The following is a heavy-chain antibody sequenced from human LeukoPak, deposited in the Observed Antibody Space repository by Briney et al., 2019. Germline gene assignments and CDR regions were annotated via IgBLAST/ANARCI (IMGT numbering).Heavy chain of an antibody. D-gene: IGHD6-19*01. CDR2: ISYDGSNK. CDR1: GFTFSSYA. V-gene: IGHV3-30-3*01. CDR3: ARDGRDSSGWYDWFDP. Sequence: GGSLRLSCGASGFTFSSYAMHWVRQAPGKGQEWVAVISYDGSNKYYADSVKGRFTISRDNSKNTLYLQMNSLRAEDTAVYYCARDGRDSSGWYDWFDPWGQGTLVTVSS. J-gene: IGHJ5*02.